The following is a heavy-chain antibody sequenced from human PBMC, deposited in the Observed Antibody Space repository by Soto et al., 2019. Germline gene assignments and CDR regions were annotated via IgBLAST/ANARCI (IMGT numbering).Heavy chain of an antibody. CDR1: GYTFTSYG. Sequence: QVQLVQSGAEVKKPGASVKVSCKASGYTFTSYGISWVRQAPGQGLEWMGWISAYNGNTNYAQKLQGRVTMTKGTSTSTADMGLRSLRSDATAVYYCARYCSSTSCYSYGMDVWGQGTTVTVSS. J-gene: IGHJ6*02. CDR3: ARYCSSTSCYSYGMDV. D-gene: IGHD2-2*02. CDR2: ISAYNGNT. V-gene: IGHV1-18*04.